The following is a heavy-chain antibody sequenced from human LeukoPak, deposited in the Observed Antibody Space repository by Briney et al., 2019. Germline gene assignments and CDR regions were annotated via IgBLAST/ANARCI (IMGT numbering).Heavy chain of an antibody. CDR2: IYYSGST. J-gene: IGHJ4*02. CDR1: GGSISSYY. D-gene: IGHD5-24*01. Sequence: SETLSLTCTVSGGSISSYYWSWIRQPPGKGLEWIGYIYYSGSTNYNPSLKSRVTISVDTSKNQFSLKLSSVTAADTAVYYCARDREGYGDWGQGTLVTVSS. V-gene: IGHV4-59*01. CDR3: ARDREGYGD.